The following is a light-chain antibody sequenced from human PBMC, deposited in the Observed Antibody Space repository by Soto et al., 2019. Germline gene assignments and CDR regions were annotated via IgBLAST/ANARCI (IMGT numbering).Light chain of an antibody. CDR1: SSNIGSNS. CDR2: RNN. Sequence: QSVLTQPPSASGTPGQTVTIFCSGNSSNIGSNSVFWYQQLPGTAPKLLIYRNNQRPSGVPDRFSGSKSGTSASLAISGLRSEDEADYCCAAWYDSLKGVLFGGGTKLTVL. CDR3: AAWYDSLKGVL. J-gene: IGLJ2*01. V-gene: IGLV1-47*01.